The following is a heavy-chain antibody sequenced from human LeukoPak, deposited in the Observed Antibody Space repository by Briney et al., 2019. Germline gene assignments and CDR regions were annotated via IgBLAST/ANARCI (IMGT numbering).Heavy chain of an antibody. J-gene: IGHJ3*02. D-gene: IGHD5-18*01. Sequence: PGGSLRLSCAASGFTFSSYAMHWVRQAPGKGLEWVAVISYDGSNKYYADSVKGRFTISRDNAKNSLYLQMNSLRAEDTAVYYCLGGDTAMVRGAFDIWGQGTMVTVSS. CDR3: LGGDTAMVRGAFDI. V-gene: IGHV3-30-3*01. CDR1: GFTFSSYA. CDR2: ISYDGSNK.